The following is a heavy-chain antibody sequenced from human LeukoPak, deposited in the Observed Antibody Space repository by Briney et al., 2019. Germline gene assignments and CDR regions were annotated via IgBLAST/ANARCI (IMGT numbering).Heavy chain of an antibody. V-gene: IGHV3-30*18. CDR2: ISYDGSNK. CDR3: AKDPYGDYVSGNWFDP. D-gene: IGHD4-17*01. CDR1: GFTFSSYG. J-gene: IGHJ5*02. Sequence: GGSLRLSCAASGFTFSSYGMHWVRQALGKGLEWVAVISYDGSNKYYADSVKGRFTISRDNSKNTLYLQMNSLRAEDTAVYYCAKDPYGDYVSGNWFDPWGQGTLVTVSS.